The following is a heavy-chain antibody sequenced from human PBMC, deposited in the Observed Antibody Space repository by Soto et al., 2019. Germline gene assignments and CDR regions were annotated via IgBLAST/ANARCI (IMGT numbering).Heavy chain of an antibody. Sequence: PGGSLRLSCAASGFTFDDYSMHWVRQAPGKGLEWVSGISWNSGSIGYADSVKGRFTISRDNAKNSLYLQMNSLRAEDTALYYCAKDIGNHYYYYYGMDVWGQGTTVTVSS. D-gene: IGHD4-4*01. CDR3: AKDIGNHYYYYYGMDV. CDR1: GFTFDDYS. J-gene: IGHJ6*02. V-gene: IGHV3-9*01. CDR2: ISWNSGSI.